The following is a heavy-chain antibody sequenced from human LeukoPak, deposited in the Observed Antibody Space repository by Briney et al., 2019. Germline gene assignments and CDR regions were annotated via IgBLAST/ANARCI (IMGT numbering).Heavy chain of an antibody. CDR2: INPNSGDT. CDR3: ARASITSFTLVRLMDV. J-gene: IGHJ6*04. CDR1: GYTFTDYY. V-gene: IGHV1-2*02. Sequence: ASVKVSCKASGYTFTDYYLHWVRQAPGDGLEWMGWINPNSGDTNYAQKFQGRVTLTSDTSISTAYMELSRLTSDDTAVYYCARASITSFTLVRLMDVWGKGTTVTISS. D-gene: IGHD3-10*01.